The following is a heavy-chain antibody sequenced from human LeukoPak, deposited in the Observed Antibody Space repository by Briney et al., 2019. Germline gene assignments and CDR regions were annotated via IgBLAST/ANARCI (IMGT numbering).Heavy chain of an antibody. D-gene: IGHD4-11*01. J-gene: IGHJ5*02. Sequence: PSETLSLTCTVSGGSISSSSYYWGWIRQPPGKGLEWIGSIYYSGSTYYNPSLKSRVTISVDTSKNQFSLKLSSVTAADTAVYYCARHDSDYSNYIGDHWFDPWGQGTLVTVSS. CDR3: ARHDSDYSNYIGDHWFDP. V-gene: IGHV4-39*01. CDR1: GGSISSSSYY. CDR2: IYYSGST.